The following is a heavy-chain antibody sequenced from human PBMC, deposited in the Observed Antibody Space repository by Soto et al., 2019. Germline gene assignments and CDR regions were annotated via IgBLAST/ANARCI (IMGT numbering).Heavy chain of an antibody. J-gene: IGHJ6*02. Sequence: ASVKVSCKASGYTFTSNAIHWVRQAPGQRLEWMGWIHCGNGNTNYSQKFQGRVTITRDTSTSTAYMELSSLRSEDTAVYYCAAVLRFLEWYPMDVWGQGTTVTVSS. V-gene: IGHV1-3*01. D-gene: IGHD3-3*01. CDR3: AAVLRFLEWYPMDV. CDR1: GYTFTSNA. CDR2: IHCGNGNT.